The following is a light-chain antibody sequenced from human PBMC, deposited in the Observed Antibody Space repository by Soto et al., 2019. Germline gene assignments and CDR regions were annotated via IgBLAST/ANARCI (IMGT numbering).Light chain of an antibody. V-gene: IGLV2-14*01. J-gene: IGLJ1*01. Sequence: QSVLTQPDSVSGSPGQSIAISCTGTSTDVGGYNSVSWYQQYPGKAPKLMIHDISNRPSGVSNRFSGSKSGNTASLTISVLQAEDEADYYCISFTTSTSYVFGSGTKVTVL. CDR3: ISFTTSTSYV. CDR2: DIS. CDR1: STDVGGYNS.